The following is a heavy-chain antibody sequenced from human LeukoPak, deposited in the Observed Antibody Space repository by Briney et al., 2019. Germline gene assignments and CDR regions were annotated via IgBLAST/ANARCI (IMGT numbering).Heavy chain of an antibody. CDR1: GFTFDDYA. J-gene: IGHJ6*03. Sequence: PGRSLRLSCAASGFTFDDYAMQWVRQAAGKGLGWVSGISWNSGSIGYADSVKGRFTISRDNAKNSLYLQMNSLRAEDMALYYCAKDNGRYYYYYMDVWGKGTTVTVSS. CDR2: ISWNSGSI. CDR3: AKDNGRYYYYYMDV. V-gene: IGHV3-9*03.